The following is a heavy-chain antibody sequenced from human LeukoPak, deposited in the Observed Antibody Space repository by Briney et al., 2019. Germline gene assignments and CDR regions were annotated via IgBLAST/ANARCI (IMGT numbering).Heavy chain of an antibody. J-gene: IGHJ4*02. V-gene: IGHV4-4*02. CDR1: GGSISSSNW. D-gene: IGHD3-9*01. Sequence: PSETLSLTCDVSGGSISSSNWWSWVRQPPGKGLEWIGEIYHSGSTNYNPSLKSRVIISVDKSKNQFSLKLYSVTAADTAVYYCARREGELRYFDWLTPRDWGQGTLVTVSS. CDR2: IYHSGST. CDR3: ARREGELRYFDWLTPRD.